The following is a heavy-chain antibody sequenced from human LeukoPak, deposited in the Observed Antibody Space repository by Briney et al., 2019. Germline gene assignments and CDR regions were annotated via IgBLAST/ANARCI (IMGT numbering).Heavy chain of an antibody. V-gene: IGHV3-7*05. J-gene: IGHJ4*02. D-gene: IGHD3-10*01. CDR2: IKPDGSKR. CDR3: ARGYGSVLDY. CDR1: GFTFSNAW. Sequence: GGSLRLSCAASGFTFSNAWMNWVRQAPGKGLEWVANIKPDGSKRFYADSVKGRFTISRDNAKNSLYLQMNSLRAEDTALYYCARGYGSVLDYWGQGTLVTVSS.